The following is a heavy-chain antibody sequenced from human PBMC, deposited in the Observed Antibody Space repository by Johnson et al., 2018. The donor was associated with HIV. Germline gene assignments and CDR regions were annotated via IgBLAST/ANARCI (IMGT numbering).Heavy chain of an antibody. D-gene: IGHD3-10*02. Sequence: VQLVESGGGLVKPGGSLRLSCAASGFSFSDYYMSCIRQAPGRGLEWVALIWYDGSEKFYVDSVKGRFTIFRDNAENSLFLQMDSLRAEDTAVYYCARESSDVGDFDIWGHGTMVTVSS. V-gene: IGHV3-7*03. J-gene: IGHJ3*02. CDR1: GFSFSDYY. CDR3: ARESSDVGDFDI. CDR2: IWYDGSEK.